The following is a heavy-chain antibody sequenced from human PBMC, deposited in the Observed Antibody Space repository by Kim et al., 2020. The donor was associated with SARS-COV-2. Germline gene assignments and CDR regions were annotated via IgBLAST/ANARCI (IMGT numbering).Heavy chain of an antibody. D-gene: IGHD2-15*01. CDR3: VRENYWAFDI. V-gene: IGHV3-48*04. Sequence: GGSLRLSCATSGFTLSLYSMNWVSQSPGKGLEWVSHISGTGTITKHADSVRGRFTISRDNAKNSLFLQMNGLRAGDTAVYYCVRENYWAFDIWGQGTMVTVSS. J-gene: IGHJ3*02. CDR1: GFTLSLYS. CDR2: ISGTGTIT.